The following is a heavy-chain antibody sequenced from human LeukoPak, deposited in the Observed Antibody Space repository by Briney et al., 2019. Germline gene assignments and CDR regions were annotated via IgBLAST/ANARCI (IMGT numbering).Heavy chain of an antibody. CDR2: ISYDGSNK. CDR3: AKEPRIRYFDSLGMDV. D-gene: IGHD3-9*01. V-gene: IGHV3-30*18. J-gene: IGHJ6*02. Sequence: PGGSLRLSCAASGFTFSSYGMHWVRQAPGKGLEWVAVISYDGSNKYYADSVKGRFTISRDNSKNTLYLQMNRLRAEDTAVYYCAKEPRIRYFDSLGMDVWGQETTVTVSS. CDR1: GFTFSSYG.